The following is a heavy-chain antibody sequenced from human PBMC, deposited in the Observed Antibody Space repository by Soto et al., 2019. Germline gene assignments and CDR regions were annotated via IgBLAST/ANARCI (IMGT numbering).Heavy chain of an antibody. Sequence: QVQLVESGGGVVQPGRSLRLSCAASGFIFSNYGMRWVRQAPGKGLEFVALIWSDGTNEHYVASVKGRVTSSRDNSKKTLYLQMNRLTVEDTAVYYWARGTLTNTRTAVDSWGQGPMVIVSS. CDR1: GFIFSNYG. CDR3: ARGTLTNTRTAVDS. J-gene: IGHJ3*02. V-gene: IGHV3-33*01. CDR2: IWSDGTNE. D-gene: IGHD2-8*01.